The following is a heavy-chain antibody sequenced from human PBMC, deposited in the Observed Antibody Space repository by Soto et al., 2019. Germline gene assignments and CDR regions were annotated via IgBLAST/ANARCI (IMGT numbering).Heavy chain of an antibody. CDR3: ARGWGYDSTDYYYAY. CDR2: IIPIFGTA. Sequence: QVQLVQSGAEVRKPGSSVRVSCKASGDSFNRHTISWVRQAPGQGLEWMGGIIPIFGTANHAQKFQDRVTIIADESTSTVYMELSSLRSDDTAIYYCARGWGYDSTDYYYAYWGQGTLVIVSS. J-gene: IGHJ4*02. D-gene: IGHD3-22*01. CDR1: GDSFNRHT. V-gene: IGHV1-69*01.